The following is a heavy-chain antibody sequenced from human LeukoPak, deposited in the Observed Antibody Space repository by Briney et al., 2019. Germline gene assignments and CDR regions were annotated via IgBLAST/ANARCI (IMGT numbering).Heavy chain of an antibody. V-gene: IGHV3-48*04. CDR3: ARDTDYYGSGSYDY. J-gene: IGHJ4*02. Sequence: PGGSLRLSCAASGFTFSSYSMNWFRQAPGKGLEWVSYISSSSSTIYYADSVKGRFTISRDNAKNSLYLQMNSLRAEDTAVYYCARDTDYYGSGSYDYWGQGTLVTVSS. CDR1: GFTFSSYS. D-gene: IGHD3-10*01. CDR2: ISSSSSTI.